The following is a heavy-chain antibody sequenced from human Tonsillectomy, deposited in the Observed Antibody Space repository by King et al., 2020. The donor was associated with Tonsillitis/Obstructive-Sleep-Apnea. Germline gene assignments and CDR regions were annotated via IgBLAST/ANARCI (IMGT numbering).Heavy chain of an antibody. J-gene: IGHJ6*02. CDR2: IIPILGIA. Sequence: QMQLVQSGAEVKKPGSSVKVSCKASGGTFSSYAISWVRQAPGQGLEWMGGIIPILGIANYAQKFQGRVTITADKSTSTAYMELSSLRSEDTAVYYCARPRGYSYGRGYYGMDVWGQGTTVTVSS. V-gene: IGHV1-69*10. CDR3: ARPRGYSYGRGYYGMDV. CDR1: GGTFSSYA. D-gene: IGHD5-18*01.